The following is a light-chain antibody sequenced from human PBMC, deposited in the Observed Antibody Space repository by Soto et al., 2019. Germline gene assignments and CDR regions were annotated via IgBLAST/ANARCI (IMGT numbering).Light chain of an antibody. V-gene: IGKV3-15*01. J-gene: IGKJ5*01. CDR1: QTVNRPY. CDR3: QQYNNWPT. Sequence: IALTQSPGTLSVSPGESGILSCRTSQTVNRPYLAWYQQKPGQAPRLPIYGASTRATGIPARFSGSGSGTEFTLTISSLQSEDFAVYYCQQYNNWPTFGQGTRLEIK. CDR2: GAS.